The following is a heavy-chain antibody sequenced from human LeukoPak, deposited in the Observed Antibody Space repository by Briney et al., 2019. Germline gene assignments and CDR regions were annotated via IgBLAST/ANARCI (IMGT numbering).Heavy chain of an antibody. Sequence: GESLKISCKGSGYSFTSYWISWVRQMPGKGLEWMGIIYPGDSDTRYSPSFQGQVTISADKSISTAYLQWSSLKASDTAMYYCARQRGYSYGPYWYFDLWGRGTLVTVSS. CDR3: ARQRGYSYGPYWYFDL. CDR2: IYPGDSDT. CDR1: GYSFTSYW. V-gene: IGHV5-51*01. J-gene: IGHJ2*01. D-gene: IGHD5-18*01.